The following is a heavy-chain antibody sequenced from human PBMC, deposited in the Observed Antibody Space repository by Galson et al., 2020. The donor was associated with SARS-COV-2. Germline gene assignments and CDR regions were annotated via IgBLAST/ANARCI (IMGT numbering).Heavy chain of an antibody. V-gene: IGHV1-2*02. D-gene: IGHD3-9*01. J-gene: IGHJ6*02. CDR1: GYTFTDYY. Sequence: ASVKVSCKASGYTFTDYYIHWVRQAPGQGLEWMGWINPKSGDTNYAQKFEGRVTMTRDTSITTAYMELSRLRADDTAVYYCARRRYYDVLAGYIVDVWGQGTMVTGSS. CDR3: ARRRYYDVLAGYIVDV. CDR2: INPKSGDT.